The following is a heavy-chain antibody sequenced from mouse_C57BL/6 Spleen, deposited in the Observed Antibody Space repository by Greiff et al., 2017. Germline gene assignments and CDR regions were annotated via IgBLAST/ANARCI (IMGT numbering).Heavy chain of an antibody. Sequence: DVKLVESGGGLVQSGRSLRLSCATSGFTFSDFYMEWVRQAPGKGLEWIAASRNKANDYTTEYSASVKGRFIVSRDTSQSILYLQMNALRAEDTAIYYCARDENYYGSRAPFAYWGQGTLVTVSA. J-gene: IGHJ3*01. V-gene: IGHV7-1*01. CDR1: GFTFSDFY. CDR3: ARDENYYGSRAPFAY. D-gene: IGHD1-1*01. CDR2: SRNKANDYTT.